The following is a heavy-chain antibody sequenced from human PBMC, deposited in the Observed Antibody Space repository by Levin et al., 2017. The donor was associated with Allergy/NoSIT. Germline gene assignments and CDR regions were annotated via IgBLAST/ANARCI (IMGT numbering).Heavy chain of an antibody. CDR2: IKSKRDGGTT. CDR1: GLTFSDAW. CDR3: ATDYRGSFEY. J-gene: IGHJ4*02. V-gene: IGHV3-15*01. Sequence: AGGSLRLSCAASGLTFSDAWMSWVRQAPGKGLEWVGRIKSKRDGGTTDHTAPVKGRFTISRDDSKSTLYLQMDSLKIEDTAVYYCATDYRGSFEYWGQGTLITVSS. D-gene: IGHD3-16*01.